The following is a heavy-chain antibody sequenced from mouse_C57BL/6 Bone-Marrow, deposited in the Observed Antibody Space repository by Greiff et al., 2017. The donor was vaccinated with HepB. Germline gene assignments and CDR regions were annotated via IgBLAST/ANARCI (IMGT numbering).Heavy chain of an antibody. Sequence: DVKLVESGPELVKPGASVKIPCKASGYTFTDYNMDWVKQSHGKSLEWIGDINPNNGGTIYNQKFKGKATLTVDKSSSTAYMELRSLTSEDTAVYYCAREGYYGSSPYYAMDYWGQGTSVTVSS. CDR2: INPNNGGT. V-gene: IGHV1-18*01. CDR3: AREGYYGSSPYYAMDY. D-gene: IGHD1-1*01. J-gene: IGHJ4*01. CDR1: GYTFTDYN.